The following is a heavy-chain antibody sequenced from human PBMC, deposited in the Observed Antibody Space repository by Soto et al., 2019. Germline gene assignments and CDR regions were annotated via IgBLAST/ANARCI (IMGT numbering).Heavy chain of an antibody. Sequence: QVQLVESGGGVVQPGRSLRLSCAASGFTFSSYAMYWVRQAPGKGLEWVAVISYDGNNKYYADSVKGRFTISRDNSKTTLYLQMNSLRAEDTAVYYCARAGCDGGTCYTLVGLRYGMDVWGQGTTVTVSS. CDR1: GFTFSSYA. D-gene: IGHD2-15*01. V-gene: IGHV3-30-3*01. CDR2: ISYDGNNK. CDR3: ARAGCDGGTCYTLVGLRYGMDV. J-gene: IGHJ6*02.